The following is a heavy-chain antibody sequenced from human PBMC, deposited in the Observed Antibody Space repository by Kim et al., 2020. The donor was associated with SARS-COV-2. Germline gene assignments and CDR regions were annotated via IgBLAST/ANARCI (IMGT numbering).Heavy chain of an antibody. CDR2: IYYSGST. J-gene: IGHJ3*01. D-gene: IGHD3-10*01. Sequence: SETLSLTCTVSGGSISSYYWSWIRQPPGKGLEWIGYIYYSGSTNYNPSLKSRVTISVDTSKNQFSLKLSSVTAADKAVYYCARAPRITMVRGVITWIDA. CDR3: ARAPRITMVRGVITWIDA. V-gene: IGHV4-59*01. CDR1: GGSISSYY.